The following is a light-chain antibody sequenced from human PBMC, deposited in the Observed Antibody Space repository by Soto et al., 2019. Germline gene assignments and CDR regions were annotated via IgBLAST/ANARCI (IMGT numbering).Light chain of an antibody. CDR3: GTWDSSLNGGV. CDR1: SSNIGAHY. V-gene: IGLV1-51*02. J-gene: IGLJ3*02. Sequence: QSVLTQPPSVSAAPGHQVTIFCSGSSSNIGAHYVSWYQQLPGTAPKLLIYENNKRPSGIPDRFSGSKSGTSATLGITGLQTGDEADYYCGTWDSSLNGGVFGGGTKLTVL. CDR2: ENN.